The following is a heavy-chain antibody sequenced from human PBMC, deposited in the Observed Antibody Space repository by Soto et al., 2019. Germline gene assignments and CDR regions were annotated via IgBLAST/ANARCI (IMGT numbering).Heavy chain of an antibody. V-gene: IGHV1-18*01. D-gene: IGHD2-2*01. CDR1: GYSFAIYG. CDR3: ARDVPRMDV. CDR2: INTDNGNT. Sequence: QVQLVQSGAELKKPGASVKVSCKTSGYSFAIYGINWVRQAPGQGLEWMGYINTDNGNTYYTQKFQGRVALTADASTTTAYMELRSLRSDDTAFYYCARDVPRMDVWGQGTTVTVSS. J-gene: IGHJ6*02.